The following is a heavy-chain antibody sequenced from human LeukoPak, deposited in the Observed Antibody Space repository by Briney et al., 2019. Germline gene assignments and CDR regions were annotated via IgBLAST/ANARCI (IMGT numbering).Heavy chain of an antibody. D-gene: IGHD5-18*01. CDR1: GGTFSSYA. Sequence: VASVKVSCKASGGTFSSYAISWVRQAPGQGLEWMGGIIPILGTANYAQKFQGRVTITTDESTSTAYMELGSLRSEDTAVYYCARRGYSYGLGPFDPWGQGTLVTVSS. CDR3: ARRGYSYGLGPFDP. V-gene: IGHV1-69*05. CDR2: IIPILGTA. J-gene: IGHJ5*02.